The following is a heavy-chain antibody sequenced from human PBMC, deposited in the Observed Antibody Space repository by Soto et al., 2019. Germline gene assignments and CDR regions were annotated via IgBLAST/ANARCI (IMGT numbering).Heavy chain of an antibody. CDR1: GFTFSSYG. CDR2: ISYDGSNK. D-gene: IGHD6-19*01. V-gene: IGHV3-30*18. J-gene: IGHJ6*02. CDR3: VKDGSRGWPYYYGLDV. Sequence: GGSLRLSCAASGFTFSSYGMHWVRQAPGKGLEWVAVISYDGSNKYYADSVKGRFTISRDNSKNTLYLQMSSLRAEDTAVYYRVKDGSRGWPYYYGLDVWGQGTTVTVSS.